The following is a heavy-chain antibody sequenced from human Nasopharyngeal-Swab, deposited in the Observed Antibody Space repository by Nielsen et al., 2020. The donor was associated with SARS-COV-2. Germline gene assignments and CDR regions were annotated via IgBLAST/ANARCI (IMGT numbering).Heavy chain of an antibody. V-gene: IGHV3-43*01. J-gene: IGHJ4*02. CDR2: ISWDGVNT. CDR3: ARGVHYMSYFHTPPSDQ. Sequence: GESLKISCVTSGFTFDDYGMHWVRQVPGKGLEWVSLISWDGVNTYYAGSARGRFTISRDNSRNSLYLQMNSLKTEDTALYYCARGVHYMSYFHTPPSDQWGQGTLVTVSS. D-gene: IGHD3-10*01. CDR1: GFTFDDYG.